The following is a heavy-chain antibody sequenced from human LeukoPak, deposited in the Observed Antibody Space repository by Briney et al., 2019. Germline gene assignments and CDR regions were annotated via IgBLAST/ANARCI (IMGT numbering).Heavy chain of an antibody. J-gene: IGHJ6*03. Sequence: VGSLRLSCTVSGSTFNSHSMNWVRQAPGKGLEWISYISSRGSAVYSAVSVKGRFTIPRDNANNSLFLQMNSLRDEDTAVYYCARVVLGYCSGGSCPGGYYYYMDVWGKGTPVTVSS. CDR3: ARVVLGYCSGGSCPGGYYYYMDV. D-gene: IGHD2-15*01. CDR1: GSTFNSHS. CDR2: ISSRGSAV. V-gene: IGHV3-48*02.